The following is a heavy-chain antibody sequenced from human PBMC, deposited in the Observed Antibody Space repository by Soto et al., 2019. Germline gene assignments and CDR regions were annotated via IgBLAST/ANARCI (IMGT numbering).Heavy chain of an antibody. D-gene: IGHD3-22*01. CDR1: GFTFDDYG. CDR3: ARGVKSYYYDSSGYYYFDY. CDR2: NDWNGGST. V-gene: IGHV3-20*04. J-gene: IGHJ4*02. Sequence: GGSLRLSCAASGFTFDDYGMSWVRQAPGKGLEWVSGNDWNGGSTGYADSVKGRFTISRDNAKNSLYLQMNSLRAEDTALYYCARGVKSYYYDSSGYYYFDYWGQGTLVTVSS.